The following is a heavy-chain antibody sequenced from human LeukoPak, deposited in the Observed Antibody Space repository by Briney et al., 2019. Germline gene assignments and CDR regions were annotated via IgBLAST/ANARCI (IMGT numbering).Heavy chain of an antibody. J-gene: IGHJ5*02. CDR1: GGTFSSYA. CDR2: IIPIFGTA. V-gene: IGHV1-69*05. Sequence: SVKVSCKASGGTFSSYAISWVRQAPGQGLEWMGGIIPIFGTANYAQKFQGRVTITTDEPTSTAYMELSSLRSEDTAVYYCARAQTGTTVVSNNWFDPWGQGTLVTVSS. CDR3: ARAQTGTTVVSNNWFDP. D-gene: IGHD1-7*01.